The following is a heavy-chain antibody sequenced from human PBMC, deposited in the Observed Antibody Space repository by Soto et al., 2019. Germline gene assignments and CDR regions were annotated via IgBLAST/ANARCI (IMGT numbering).Heavy chain of an antibody. J-gene: IGHJ6*02. CDR2: IIPMFGVG. CDR3: ARSCKTQYFYAFDV. D-gene: IGHD2-8*01. CDR1: GGTFSSYA. Sequence: QVQLVQSGAEVKKPGSSVKVSCKGSGGTFSSYAVNWVRQAPGQGLEWMGGIIPMFGVGNYAQNFQGRVTITADESTTTAYMELSTLRSEDTAVYDCARSCKTQYFYAFDVWGQGTTVTVS. V-gene: IGHV1-69*01.